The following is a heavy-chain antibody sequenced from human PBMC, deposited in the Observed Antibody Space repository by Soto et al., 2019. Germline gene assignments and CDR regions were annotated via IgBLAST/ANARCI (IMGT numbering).Heavy chain of an antibody. V-gene: IGHV1-18*01. Sequence: GASVKVSCKASGYTFTSYGISWVRQAPGQGLEWMGWISAYNGNTNYAQKLQGRVTMTTDTSTSTAYMELRSLRSDDTAVYYCARDHQPYYYDSSGLGYWGQGTLVTVSS. CDR1: GYTFTSYG. CDR2: ISAYNGNT. CDR3: ARDHQPYYYDSSGLGY. J-gene: IGHJ4*02. D-gene: IGHD3-22*01.